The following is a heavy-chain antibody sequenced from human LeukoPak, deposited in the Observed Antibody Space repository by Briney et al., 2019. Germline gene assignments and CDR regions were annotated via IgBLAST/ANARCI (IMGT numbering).Heavy chain of an antibody. CDR2: ISGSGGST. Sequence: PGGSLRLSCAASGFTFSSYGMTWVRQAPGKGLEWVSAISGSGGSTYYADSVKGRFTISRDNAKNSLYLQMNSLRAEDTAVYYCASPRTAMATAYWGQGTLVTVSS. V-gene: IGHV3-23*01. D-gene: IGHD5-18*01. CDR1: GFTFSSYG. J-gene: IGHJ4*02. CDR3: ASPRTAMATAY.